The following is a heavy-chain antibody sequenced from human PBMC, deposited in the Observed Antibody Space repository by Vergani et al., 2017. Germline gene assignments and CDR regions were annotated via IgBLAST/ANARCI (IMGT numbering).Heavy chain of an antibody. J-gene: IGHJ6*03. D-gene: IGHD2-2*01. CDR3: ARAIGYCSSTSCYYYYYMDV. Sequence: QVQLVQSGAEVQKPGASVKVSCKASAYTFTGYYMHWVRQAPGQGLEWMGWINPNSGGTNYAQKFQGRVTMTRDTSISTAYMELSRLRSDDTAVYYCARAIGYCSSTSCYYYYYMDVWGKGTTVTVSS. CDR1: AYTFTGYY. V-gene: IGHV1-2*02. CDR2: INPNSGGT.